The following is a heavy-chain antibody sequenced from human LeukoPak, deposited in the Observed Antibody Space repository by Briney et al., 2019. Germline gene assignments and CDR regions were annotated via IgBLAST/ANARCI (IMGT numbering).Heavy chain of an antibody. CDR2: INLRGST. CDR1: GGSFSEYY. V-gene: IGHV4-34*01. CDR3: ARGLGQLDS. D-gene: IGHD2-2*01. Sequence: PSETLSLTCALFGGSFSEYYWSWIRQPPGKGLEWIGEINLRGSTNYNPSLKSRVTISVDTSKNQFSLKPTSVTAADTAIFYCARGLGQLDSWGQGTLVTVSS. J-gene: IGHJ4*02.